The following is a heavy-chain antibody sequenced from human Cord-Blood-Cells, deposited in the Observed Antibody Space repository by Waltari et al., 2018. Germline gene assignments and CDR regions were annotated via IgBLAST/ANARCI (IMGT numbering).Heavy chain of an antibody. CDR3: ARRKERADIVATTPFDY. CDR2: IIPIFGTA. V-gene: IGHV1-69*01. J-gene: IGHJ4*02. CDR1: GGTFSSYA. D-gene: IGHD5-12*01. Sequence: VQLVQSGAEVKKPGSSVKVSCKAYGGTFSSYATSWVRQAPGQGLEWMGGIIPIFGTANYAQKVQGRVTITADESTSTAYMELSSLRSEDTAVYYCARRKERADIVATTPFDYWGQGTLVTVSS.